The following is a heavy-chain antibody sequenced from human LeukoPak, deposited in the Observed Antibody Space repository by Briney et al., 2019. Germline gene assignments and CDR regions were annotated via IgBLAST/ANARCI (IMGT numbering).Heavy chain of an antibody. D-gene: IGHD1-14*01. CDR3: ARDRGTTGYFDY. CDR1: GYTFTGYY. J-gene: IGHJ4*02. CDR2: INPNSGGT. Sequence: VASVKVSCKASGYTFTGYYMHWVRQAPGQGLERMGWINPNSGGTNYAQKFQGRVTMTRDTSISTAYMELSRLRSDDTAVYYCARDRGTTGYFDYWGQGTLVTVSS. V-gene: IGHV1-2*02.